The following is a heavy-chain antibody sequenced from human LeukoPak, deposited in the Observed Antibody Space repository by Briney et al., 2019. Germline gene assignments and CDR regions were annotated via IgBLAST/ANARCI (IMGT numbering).Heavy chain of an antibody. J-gene: IGHJ5*02. CDR2: ISSSGSFI. D-gene: IGHD2-15*01. CDR3: ARDLEGYCSGGSCYSGEFDP. V-gene: IGHV3-21*01. Sequence: PGGSLRLSCAAPGFTFSSYSMNWVRQAPGEGLEWVSSISSSGSFIYYADSVKGRFTISRDNARNSLFLQMNSLRAEDTAVYYCARDLEGYCSGGSCYSGEFDPWGQGTLVTVSS. CDR1: GFTFSSYS.